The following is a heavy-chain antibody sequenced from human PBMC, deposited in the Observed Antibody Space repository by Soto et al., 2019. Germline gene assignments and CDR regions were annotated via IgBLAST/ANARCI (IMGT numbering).Heavy chain of an antibody. CDR1: GGSFSGYY. V-gene: IGHV4-34*01. D-gene: IGHD6-13*01. CDR2: INPRGST. J-gene: IGHJ4*02. CDR3: ARGQREEAAAGRFDY. Sequence: QVQLQQWGAGLLKPSATLSLTCAVYGGSFSGYYWSWIRQPPGTGLEWIGEINPRGSTNYNPSLKSRVTRSVDTSKNQFSLKLSSGTAADTAVYYCARGQREEAAAGRFDYWGQGTLVTVSS.